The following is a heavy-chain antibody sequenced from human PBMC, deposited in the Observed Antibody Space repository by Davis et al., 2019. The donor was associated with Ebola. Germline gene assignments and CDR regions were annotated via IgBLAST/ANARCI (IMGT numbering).Heavy chain of an antibody. CDR3: ARGGYSYGFDY. CDR2: INHSGST. CDR1: GGSFSGYY. Sequence: SETLSLTCAVYGGSFSGYYWSCIRQPPGKGLEWIGEINHSGSTNYNPSLKSRVTISVDTSKNQFSLKLSSVTAADTAVYYCARGGYSYGFDYWGQGTLVTVSS. J-gene: IGHJ4*02. D-gene: IGHD5-18*01. V-gene: IGHV4-34*01.